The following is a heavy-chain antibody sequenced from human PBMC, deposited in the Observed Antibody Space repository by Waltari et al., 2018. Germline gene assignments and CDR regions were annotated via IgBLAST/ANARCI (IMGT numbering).Heavy chain of an antibody. CDR3: VRLEDCTGPGGHCYSGDPFALDV. CDR2: INHAGYT. D-gene: IGHD2-15*01. Sequence: QVQLQQWGAGLLQSSETLSLTCAVYGGSFSGYYWGWVRQPPGMGLEWIGEINHAGYTNHNPSLRGRVTMSADTSKSQFSLKLNSVTAADTAVYYGVRLEDCTGPGGHCYSGDPFALDVWGQGTTVTVSS. J-gene: IGHJ6*02. V-gene: IGHV4-34*02. CDR1: GGSFSGYY.